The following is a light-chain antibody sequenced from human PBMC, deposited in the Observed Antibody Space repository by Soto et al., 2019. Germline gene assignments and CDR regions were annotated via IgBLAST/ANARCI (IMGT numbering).Light chain of an antibody. J-gene: IGLJ3*02. V-gene: IGLV3-21*04. Sequence: SYELTQPPSVSVAPGKTARITCGGNNIGSKSVHWYQQKPGQAPRLVISYDNDRPSGITERFSGSDSGNTATLTISRVEVGDEAVYYCQVWDSSSDHVVFGGGTKLTVL. CDR2: YDN. CDR1: NIGSKS. CDR3: QVWDSSSDHVV.